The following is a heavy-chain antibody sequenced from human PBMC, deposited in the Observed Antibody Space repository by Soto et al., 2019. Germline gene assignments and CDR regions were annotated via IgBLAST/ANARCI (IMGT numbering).Heavy chain of an antibody. V-gene: IGHV3-9*01. J-gene: IGHJ4*02. Sequence: DVGVRRVRQERGKRLEWVSGISWHSGSIGYAESVKGRFTFSRDNAKNTLYLQMNDLKPDDTAIYYCTRGSRAESAYAVANCGQGPLV. CDR2: ISWHSGSI. CDR1: DVG. D-gene: IGHD2-15*01. CDR3: TRGSRAESAYAVAN.